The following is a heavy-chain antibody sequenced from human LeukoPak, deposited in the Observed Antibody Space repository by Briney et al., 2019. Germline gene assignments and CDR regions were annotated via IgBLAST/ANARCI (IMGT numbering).Heavy chain of an antibody. J-gene: IGHJ4*02. Sequence: ASVKVSCKASGYTFTSYYMHWVRQAPGQGLEWMGIINPSGGSTSYAQKFQGRVTMTRDMSTSTVYMELSSLRSEDTAVYYCARGFSSGWYMQNPLTLDYWGQGTLVTVSS. CDR1: GYTFTSYY. CDR2: INPSGGST. V-gene: IGHV1-46*01. D-gene: IGHD6-19*01. CDR3: ARGFSSGWYMQNPLTLDY.